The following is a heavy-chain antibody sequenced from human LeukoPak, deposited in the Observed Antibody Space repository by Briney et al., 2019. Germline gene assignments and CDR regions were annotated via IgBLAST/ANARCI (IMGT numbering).Heavy chain of an antibody. V-gene: IGHV3-23*01. CDR2: LNEDGSTT. CDR3: AKQLGYCSDGSCYFPY. CDR1: EFTFSDYA. Sequence: GGSLRLSCVASEFTFSDYAMSWVRQAPGKGLEWVSGLNEDGSTTFYADSVQGRFIISRDNSQNIVYLQMSSLRVEDTAVYYCAKQLGYCSDGSCYFPYWGQGTLVTVSS. D-gene: IGHD2-15*01. J-gene: IGHJ4*02.